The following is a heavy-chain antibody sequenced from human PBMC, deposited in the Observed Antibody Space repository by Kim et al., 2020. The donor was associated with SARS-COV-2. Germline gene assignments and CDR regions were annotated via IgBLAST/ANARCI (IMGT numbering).Heavy chain of an antibody. CDR2: IRPDGGDT. CDR3: ARAAWFSQY. J-gene: IGHJ4*02. Sequence: GGSLRLSCAASGFSFSTDWMTWVRQVPGKGLEWVANIRPDGGDTHYADSVKGRFTISRDNAENSLYLQMNSLRAEDTAIYYCARAAWFSQYWGQGALVAVSS. D-gene: IGHD3-10*01. V-gene: IGHV3-7*04. CDR1: GFSFSTDW.